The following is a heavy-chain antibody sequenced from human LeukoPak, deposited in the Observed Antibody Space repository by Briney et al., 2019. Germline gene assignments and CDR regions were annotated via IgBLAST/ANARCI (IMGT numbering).Heavy chain of an antibody. Sequence: TCAEAGGSISTYFWIGLGRAPAGRLQGVVVIIYPGGTDSKSNPSFRRLITMSADKSINTAYLQWSSLKASDTAMYYCARRVSYSGVASDIWGQGTMVTVSS. J-gene: IGHJ3*02. CDR2: IYPGGTDS. V-gene: IGHV5-51*01. CDR3: ARRVSYSGVASDI. D-gene: IGHD1-26*01. CDR1: GSISTYFW.